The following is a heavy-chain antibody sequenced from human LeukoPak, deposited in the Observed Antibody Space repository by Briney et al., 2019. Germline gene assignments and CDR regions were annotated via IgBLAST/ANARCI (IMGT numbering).Heavy chain of an antibody. CDR2: IKQDGSEK. D-gene: IGHD3-3*01. CDR1: GFTFSSYW. J-gene: IGHJ6*03. Sequence: GGSLTLSCAASGFTFSSYWMSWVRQAPGKGLEWVANIKQDGSEKYYVDSVKGRFTISRDNAKNSLYLQMNSLRAEDTAVYYCARSPLITIFGVVIPNYYYYYMDVWGKGTTVTVSS. CDR3: ARSPLITIFGVVIPNYYYYYMDV. V-gene: IGHV3-7*01.